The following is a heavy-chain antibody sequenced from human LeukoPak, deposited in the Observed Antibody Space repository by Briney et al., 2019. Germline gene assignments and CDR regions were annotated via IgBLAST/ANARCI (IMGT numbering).Heavy chain of an antibody. CDR2: INAGSGNT. CDR3: ARVDIVATIEFDY. D-gene: IGHD5-12*01. Sequence: ASVKVSCKASGYTFTSYAMHWVRQAPGQRLEWMGWINAGSGNTKYSQKFQGRVTITRDTSASTAYMELSSLRSEDTAVYYCARVDIVATIEFDYWGQGTLVTVSS. CDR1: GYTFTSYA. J-gene: IGHJ4*02. V-gene: IGHV1-3*01.